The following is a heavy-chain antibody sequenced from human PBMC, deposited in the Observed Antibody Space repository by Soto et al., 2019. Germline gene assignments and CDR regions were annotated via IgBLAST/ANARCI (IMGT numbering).Heavy chain of an antibody. V-gene: IGHV3-53*01. J-gene: IGHJ6*02. CDR1: GFPVSSNY. Sequence: GGSLRLSCAASGFPVSSNYMSWVRQAPGKGLEWVSVIYSGGSTYYADSVKGRFTISRDNSKNTLYLQMNSLRAEDTAVYYCARTTYSSSSYYYYYYGMDVWGQGTTVTVSS. D-gene: IGHD6-6*01. CDR2: IYSGGST. CDR3: ARTTYSSSSYYYYYYGMDV.